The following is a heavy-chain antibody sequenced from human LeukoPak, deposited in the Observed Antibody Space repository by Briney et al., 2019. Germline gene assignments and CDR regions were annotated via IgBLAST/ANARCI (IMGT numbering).Heavy chain of an antibody. V-gene: IGHV3-66*01. D-gene: IGHD4-23*01. CDR3: AGSAVTNLDS. J-gene: IGHJ4*02. Sequence: GGSLRLSCSASGFTFNSYPVHWVRQAPGKGLEWVSVIHSGGATYYADSVKGRFTISRDISKNALYLQMNSLRGDDTAVYYCAGSAVTNLDSWGQGNLVTVSS. CDR1: GFTFNSYP. CDR2: IHSGGAT.